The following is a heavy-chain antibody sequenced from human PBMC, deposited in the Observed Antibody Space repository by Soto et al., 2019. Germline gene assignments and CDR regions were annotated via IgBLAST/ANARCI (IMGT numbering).Heavy chain of an antibody. CDR3: VREDILGARSFDY. Sequence: GGSLSLSCAASGFIFGGYSMNWVRQAPGKGLEWISYISSLSSPRYYAESVEGRFIISRDNAKNSLYLQMNSLRDEDTAVYFCVREDILGARSFDYWGQGTRVPVSS. V-gene: IGHV3-48*02. J-gene: IGHJ4*02. CDR1: GFIFGGYS. CDR2: ISSLSSPR. D-gene: IGHD1-26*01.